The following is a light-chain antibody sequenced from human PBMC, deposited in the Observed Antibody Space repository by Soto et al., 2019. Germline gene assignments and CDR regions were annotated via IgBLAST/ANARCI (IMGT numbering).Light chain of an antibody. V-gene: IGLV4-69*01. CDR2: LNSDGSH. Sequence: QSVLTQSPSASASLGASVKLTCTLSSGHSSYAIAWHQQQPEKGPRYLMKLNSDGSHSKGDGIPDRFSGSSSGAERYLTISSLQSEDEADYYCSSYISSSTFVVFGGGTKLTVL. J-gene: IGLJ2*01. CDR3: SSYISSSTFVV. CDR1: SGHSSYA.